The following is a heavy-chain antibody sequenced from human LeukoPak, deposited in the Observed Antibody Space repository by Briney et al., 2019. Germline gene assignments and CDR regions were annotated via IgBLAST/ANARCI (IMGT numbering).Heavy chain of an antibody. CDR2: INHSGST. D-gene: IGHD3-9*01. CDR1: GGSFSGYY. J-gene: IGHJ4*02. V-gene: IGHV4-34*01. Sequence: PSETLSLTCAVYGGSFSGYYWSWIRQPPGKGLEWIGEINHSGSTNYNPSLKSRVTISVDTSKNQFSLKLSSVTAADTAVYYCARVRLQLVIEYFDYWGQGTLVTVSS. CDR3: ARVRLQLVIEYFDY.